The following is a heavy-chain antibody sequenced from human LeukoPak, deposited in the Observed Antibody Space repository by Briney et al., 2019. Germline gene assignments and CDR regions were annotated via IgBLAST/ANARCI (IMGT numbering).Heavy chain of an antibody. Sequence: SETLSLTCTVSGDSISSYYRSWIRQPPGKGLEWIGYIHTSGSTNYNPSLKSRVTISVDTSKNQFSLKLSSVTAADTAVYYCARRRMLGVSGGCCWFDPWGQGTLVTVSS. V-gene: IGHV4-4*09. D-gene: IGHD3-16*01. CDR1: GDSISSYY. CDR3: ARRRMLGVSGGCCWFDP. J-gene: IGHJ5*02. CDR2: IHTSGST.